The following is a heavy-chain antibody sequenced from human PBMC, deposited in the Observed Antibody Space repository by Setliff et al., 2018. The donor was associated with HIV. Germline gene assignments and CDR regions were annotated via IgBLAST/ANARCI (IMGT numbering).Heavy chain of an antibody. CDR3: ARVVRGVIMYYLDY. CDR2: INHSGST. Sequence: PSETLSLTCDVYGGSFSGYYWSWIRQPPGKGLEWIGEINHSGSTNYNPSLKSRVTISVDTSKNQFSLKLSSVTAADTAVYYCARVVRGVIMYYLDYWGQGTLVTVSS. CDR1: GGSFSGYY. D-gene: IGHD3-10*01. J-gene: IGHJ4*02. V-gene: IGHV4-34*01.